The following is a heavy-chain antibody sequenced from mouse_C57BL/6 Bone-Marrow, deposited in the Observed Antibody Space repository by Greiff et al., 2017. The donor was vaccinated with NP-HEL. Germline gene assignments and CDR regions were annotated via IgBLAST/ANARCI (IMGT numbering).Heavy chain of an antibody. Sequence: VQLQQPGAELVRPGSSVKLSCKASGYTFTSYWMHWVKQRPIQGLEWIGNIDPSDSETPYNQKFKDKATLTVDKSSRTAYMPLSILTSEDSAVYYCARYRYYGSFDYWGQGTTLTVSS. V-gene: IGHV1-52*01. CDR3: ARYRYYGSFDY. CDR1: GYTFTSYW. CDR2: IDPSDSET. D-gene: IGHD1-1*01. J-gene: IGHJ2*01.